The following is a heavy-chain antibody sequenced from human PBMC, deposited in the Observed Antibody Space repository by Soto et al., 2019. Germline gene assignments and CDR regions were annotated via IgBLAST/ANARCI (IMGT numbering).Heavy chain of an antibody. CDR2: IIPIFGTT. D-gene: IGHD2-15*01. Sequence: SVKVSCKASGGTFSTYAINWVRQAPGQGLECLGGIIPIFGTTNYAQKFQGRVTITADESTSTAYMELSSLTSEDTAVYYCVRDDPGYCSGGSCKYYSGMDVWGHGTTVTVSS. CDR3: VRDDPGYCSGGSCKYYSGMDV. V-gene: IGHV1-69*13. J-gene: IGHJ6*02. CDR1: GGTFSTYA.